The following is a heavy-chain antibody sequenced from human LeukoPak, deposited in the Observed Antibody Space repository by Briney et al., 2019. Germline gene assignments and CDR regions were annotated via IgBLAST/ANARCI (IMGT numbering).Heavy chain of an antibody. CDR2: IYTSGST. D-gene: IGHD3-10*01. CDR3: ARGLWFGDENPPYFDY. Sequence: SQTLSLTCTVSGGSISSGSYYWSWIRQPAGKGLEWIGRIYTSGSTNYNPSLKSRVTISVDTSKNQFSLKLSSVTAADTAVYYCARGLWFGDENPPYFDYWGQGILVTVSS. V-gene: IGHV4-61*02. J-gene: IGHJ4*02. CDR1: GGSISSGSYY.